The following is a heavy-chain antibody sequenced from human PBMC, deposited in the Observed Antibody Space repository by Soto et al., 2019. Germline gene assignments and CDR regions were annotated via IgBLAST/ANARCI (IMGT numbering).Heavy chain of an antibody. CDR1: GFTFSSYS. CDR2: ISSSSSYI. Sequence: GGSLRLSCAASGFTFSSYSMNWVRQAPGKGLEWVSSISSSSSYIYYADSVKGRFTISRDNAKNSLYLQMNSLRAEDTAVYYCARSMDYYDSSGYHDAFDIWGQGTMVTVSS. D-gene: IGHD3-22*01. J-gene: IGHJ3*02. CDR3: ARSMDYYDSSGYHDAFDI. V-gene: IGHV3-21*01.